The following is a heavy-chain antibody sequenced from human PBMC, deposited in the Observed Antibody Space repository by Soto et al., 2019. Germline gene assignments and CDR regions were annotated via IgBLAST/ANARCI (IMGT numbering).Heavy chain of an antibody. CDR2: ISAYNGNT. CDR1: GYTFTSYG. V-gene: IGHV1-18*04. J-gene: IGHJ6*02. D-gene: IGHD3-3*01. CDR3: ARDDTIFGVVIIGVYYYGMDV. Sequence: ASVKVSCKAAGYTFTSYGISWGRQAPGQGLEWMGWISAYNGNTNYAQKLQGRVTMTTDTSTSTAYMELRSLRSDDTAVYYCARDDTIFGVVIIGVYYYGMDVWGQGTTVTVSS.